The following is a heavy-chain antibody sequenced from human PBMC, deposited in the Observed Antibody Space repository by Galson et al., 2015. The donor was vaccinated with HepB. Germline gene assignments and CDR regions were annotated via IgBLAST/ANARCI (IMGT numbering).Heavy chain of an antibody. CDR1: GFTFRIYA. CDR3: AKDSPLTYLDCDS. CDR2: ISGSGDDT. J-gene: IGHJ4*02. Sequence: SLRLSCAASGFTFRIYAMSWVRQAPGKGLEWVSGISGSGDDTYYADSVKGRFTISRDNSKNMLHLQMDSLRVEDMAVYYCAKDSPLTYLDCDSWGQGSLITVSS. V-gene: IGHV3-23*01. D-gene: IGHD4/OR15-4a*01.